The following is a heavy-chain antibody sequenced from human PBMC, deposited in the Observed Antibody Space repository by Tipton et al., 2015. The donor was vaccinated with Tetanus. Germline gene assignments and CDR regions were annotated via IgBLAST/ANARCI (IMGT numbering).Heavy chain of an antibody. J-gene: IGHJ6*02. D-gene: IGHD2-21*01. CDR3: ARLTGHSMDVVDYYYFGMDV. CDR2: VYYTGST. Sequence: TLSLTCTVSGDSVSGYYWSWIRQPPGKGLEWIGYVYYTGSTNHNPSLKSRVTISVDTSKNQFSLKLTSVSAADTAVYYCARLTGHSMDVVDYYYFGMDVWGQGTKVTVSS. CDR1: GDSVSGYY. V-gene: IGHV4-59*02.